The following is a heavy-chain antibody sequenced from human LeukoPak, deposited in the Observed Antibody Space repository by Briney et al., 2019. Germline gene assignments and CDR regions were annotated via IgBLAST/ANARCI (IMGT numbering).Heavy chain of an antibody. CDR1: GFTFSSYW. CDR3: ARRYFDY. CDR2: IKGDGSVK. V-gene: IGHV3-7*03. Sequence: GGSLRLSCVASGFTFSSYWMSWVRQAPGKGLEWVANIKGDGSVKYYVDSVKGRFTISRDNAKSSLDLQMNSLRAEDTAVYYCARRYFDYWGQGTLVTVSS. J-gene: IGHJ4*02.